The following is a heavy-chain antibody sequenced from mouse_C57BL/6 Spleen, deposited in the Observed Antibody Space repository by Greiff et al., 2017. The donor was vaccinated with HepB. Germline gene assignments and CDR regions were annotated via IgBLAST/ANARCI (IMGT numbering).Heavy chain of an antibody. CDR2: IYPSDSET. CDR1: GYTFTSYW. CDR3: ARRRGARRAMDY. J-gene: IGHJ4*01. V-gene: IGHV1-61*01. Sequence: VKLQQPGAELVRPGSSVKLSCKASGYTFTSYWMDWVKQRPGQGLEWIGNIYPSDSETHYNQKFKDKATLTVDKSSSTAYMQLSSLTSEDSAVYYCARRRGARRAMDYWGQGTSVTVSS.